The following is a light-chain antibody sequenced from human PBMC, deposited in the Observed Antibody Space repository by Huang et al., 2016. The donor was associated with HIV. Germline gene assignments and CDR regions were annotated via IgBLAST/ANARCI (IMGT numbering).Light chain of an antibody. Sequence: DIQMTQSPSTLSASVGDRVTITCRASQNINSWLAWYQQKPGRAPKPLIHKASNLESGVPSRCSGSGSGTEFTLTISSLQPDDFATYYCQQYNSYAYTFGQGTKLEIK. J-gene: IGKJ2*01. V-gene: IGKV1-5*03. CDR2: KAS. CDR1: QNINSW. CDR3: QQYNSYAYT.